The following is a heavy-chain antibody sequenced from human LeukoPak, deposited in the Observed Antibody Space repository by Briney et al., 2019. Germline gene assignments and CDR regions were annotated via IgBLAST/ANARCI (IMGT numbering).Heavy chain of an antibody. D-gene: IGHD2-2*02. CDR1: GYTFTGYY. Sequence: ASVRVSCKASGYTFTGYYMHWVRQAPGQGLEWMGWINPNSGGTNYAQKFQGRVTMTRDTSISTAYMELSRLRSDDTAVYYCASHVVPAAINAYDIWGQGTMVTVSS. CDR3: ASHVVPAAINAYDI. CDR2: INPNSGGT. J-gene: IGHJ3*02. V-gene: IGHV1-2*02.